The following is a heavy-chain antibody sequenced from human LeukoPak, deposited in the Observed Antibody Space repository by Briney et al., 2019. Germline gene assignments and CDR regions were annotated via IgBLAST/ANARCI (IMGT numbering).Heavy chain of an antibody. D-gene: IGHD3-22*01. CDR3: ARSRDYYHSSGYYSRFDY. J-gene: IGHJ4*02. CDR1: GGSISSYY. Sequence: PSEALSLTCTVSGGSISSYYWSWIRQPPGKGLEWIGYIYYSGSTNYNPSLKSRVTISVDTSKNQFSLKLSSVTAADTAVYYCARSRDYYHSSGYYSRFDYGGQGTLVTVSS. V-gene: IGHV4-59*01. CDR2: IYYSGST.